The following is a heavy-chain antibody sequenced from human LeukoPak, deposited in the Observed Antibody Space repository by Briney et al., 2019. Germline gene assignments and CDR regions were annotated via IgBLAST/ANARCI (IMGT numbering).Heavy chain of an antibody. V-gene: IGHV1-46*01. J-gene: IGHJ3*01. CDR3: ARDASQLTGTYARGATFDF. CDR1: GYTFTSYY. Sequence: GASVKVSCKASGYTFTSYYVHWVRQAPGQGLEWMGIIGSSVDSTTYAQRFQGRVTMTRDTSTNTVYMELSSLTSEDTATYFCARDASQLTGTYARGATFDFWGQGTTVTVSS. D-gene: IGHD7-27*01. CDR2: IGSSVDST.